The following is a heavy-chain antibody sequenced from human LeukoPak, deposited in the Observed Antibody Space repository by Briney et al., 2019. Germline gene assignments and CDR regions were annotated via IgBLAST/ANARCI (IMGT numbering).Heavy chain of an antibody. CDR2: IGTAGDT. V-gene: IGHV3-13*01. J-gene: IGHJ3*02. CDR1: GFTFSSYS. Sequence: GGSLRLSCAASGFTFSSYSMNWVRQAPGKGLEWVSAIGTAGDTYYPGSVKGRFTISRENAKNSLYLQMNSLRAGDTAVYYCARMTGYFMGRAFDIWGQGTMVTVSS. D-gene: IGHD3-9*01. CDR3: ARMTGYFMGRAFDI.